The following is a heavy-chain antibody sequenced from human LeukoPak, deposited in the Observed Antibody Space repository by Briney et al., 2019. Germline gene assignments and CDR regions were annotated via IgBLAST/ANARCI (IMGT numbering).Heavy chain of an antibody. V-gene: IGHV3-7*01. CDR1: GFNFRAYW. CDR3: ASRDQSCSGDTCYPIDY. D-gene: IGHD2-15*01. Sequence: GGSLRLSCTTSGFNFRAYWMGWVRQAPGKGLEWVANIHQHGSKENYLDSVKGRFTISRDNAKNTLYLQMNSLRAEDTAVYYCASRDQSCSGDTCYPIDYWGQGTLVTVSS. CDR2: IHQHGSKE. J-gene: IGHJ4*02.